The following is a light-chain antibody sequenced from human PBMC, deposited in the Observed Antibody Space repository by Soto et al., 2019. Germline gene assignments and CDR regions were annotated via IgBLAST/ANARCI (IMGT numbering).Light chain of an antibody. CDR2: EVS. CDR3: CSYAGTPRV. V-gene: IGLV2-23*02. J-gene: IGLJ1*01. Sequence: QSALTQPASVSGSPGQSIAISCTGTSNDVGGYNLVSWYQQHPGKAPKLMIYEVSKRPSGVSNRFSGSKSGNTASLTISGLQAEDEADYYCCSYAGTPRVFGTGTKVTVL. CDR1: SNDVGGYNL.